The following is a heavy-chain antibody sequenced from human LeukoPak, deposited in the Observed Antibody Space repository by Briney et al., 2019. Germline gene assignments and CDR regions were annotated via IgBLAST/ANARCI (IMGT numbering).Heavy chain of an antibody. V-gene: IGHV3-23*01. CDR1: EFTFSSYA. D-gene: IGHD2-21*02. CDR3: AKEVYCGGDCYFDY. J-gene: IGHJ4*02. CDR2: ISGSGGST. Sequence: GGSLRLSCAASEFTFSSYAMSWVRQAPGKGLEWVSAISGSGGSTYYADSVKGRFTISRDNSKNTLYLQMNSQRAEDTAVYYCAKEVYCGGDCYFDYWGQGTLVTVSS.